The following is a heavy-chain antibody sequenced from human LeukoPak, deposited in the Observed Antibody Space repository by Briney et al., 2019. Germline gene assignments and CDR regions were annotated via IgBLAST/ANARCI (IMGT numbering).Heavy chain of an antibody. Sequence: GGSLRLSCAASGFTFSRHNMNWVRQAPGKGLEWVSSISSSSSYIYYADSVKGRFTISRHNAKNSLYLQMNSLRAEDTAGYYCXXXXXXXCSGGSCTRYAYWGQGSLVTVSS. CDR2: ISSSSSYI. D-gene: IGHD2-15*01. V-gene: IGHV3-21*01. CDR1: GFTFSRHN. J-gene: IGHJ4*02. CDR3: XXXXXXXCSGGSCTRYAY.